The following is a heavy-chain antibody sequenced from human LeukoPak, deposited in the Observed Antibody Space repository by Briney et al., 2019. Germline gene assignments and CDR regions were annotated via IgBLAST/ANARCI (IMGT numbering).Heavy chain of an antibody. Sequence: ASVRVSCKTSGYPFTSFGISWVRQAPGQGREGMGWSSGYNGKTYYAKNLQGRVTVTTDTSTSTVYMELGSLRSDDMAIYYCARDRVYDYSNPRGFDHWGQGTLVTVSS. CDR1: GYPFTSFG. D-gene: IGHD4-11*01. J-gene: IGHJ4*02. CDR3: ARDRVYDYSNPRGFDH. V-gene: IGHV1-18*03. CDR2: SSGYNGKT.